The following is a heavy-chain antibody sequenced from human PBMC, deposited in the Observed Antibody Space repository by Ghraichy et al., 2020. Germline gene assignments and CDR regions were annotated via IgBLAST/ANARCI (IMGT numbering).Heavy chain of an antibody. CDR1: GFTFSDYT. D-gene: IGHD2-2*01. CDR3: AKADCSSDQCYTKPH. Sequence: GESLNISCAASGFTFSDYTMSWVRQAPGKGLGWVSLISDSGLIKSADSVKDRFTISRDNSKNTVSLQMNRLRADDSAVYYCAKADCSSDQCYTKPHWGQGTLVTVSS. V-gene: IGHV3-23*01. J-gene: IGHJ4*02. CDR2: ISDSGLI.